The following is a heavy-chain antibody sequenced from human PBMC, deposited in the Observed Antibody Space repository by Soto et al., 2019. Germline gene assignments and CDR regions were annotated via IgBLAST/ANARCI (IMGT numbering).Heavy chain of an antibody. J-gene: IGHJ6*02. CDR2: INHSGST. CDR3: ARGTPITMVRGVTATSTTRYGMDV. CDR1: GGSFSGYY. Sequence: SETLSLTCAVYGGSFSGYYWSWIRQPPGKGLEWIGEINHSGSTNYNPSLKSRVTISVDTSKNQFSLKLSSVTAADTAVYYCARGTPITMVRGVTATSTTRYGMDVWGQGTTVTVPS. V-gene: IGHV4-34*01. D-gene: IGHD3-10*01.